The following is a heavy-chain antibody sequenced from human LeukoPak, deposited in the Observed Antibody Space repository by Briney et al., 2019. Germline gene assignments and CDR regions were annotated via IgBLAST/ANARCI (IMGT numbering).Heavy chain of an antibody. Sequence: ASVKVSCKASGVTFGSYGFSWVRQAPGQGLQWMGRSIPIFNTVDDVRELPGRVTIPADKSTTTVYLELGSLRSDDTGVYFCARGRGGSFYFEYWGQGTLVTVSA. V-gene: IGHV1-69*06. D-gene: IGHD1-26*01. CDR3: ARGRGGSFYFEY. J-gene: IGHJ4*02. CDR2: SIPIFNTV. CDR1: GVTFGSYG.